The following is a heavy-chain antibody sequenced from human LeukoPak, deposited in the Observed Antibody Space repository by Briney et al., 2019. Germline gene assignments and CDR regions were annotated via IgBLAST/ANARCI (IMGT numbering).Heavy chain of an antibody. CDR3: ARESSGSYYNPLGYMDV. CDR2: ISYSGGT. J-gene: IGHJ6*03. D-gene: IGHD3-10*01. Sequence: PSETLSLTCSVSGGSVSSYFWTWLRQPPLKGLESFGYISYSGGTKYNPSLQSRVTMSVDTSKNQISLTLTSVTAADTAVYYCARESSGSYYNPLGYMDVWGKGTTVTVSS. CDR1: GGSVSSYF. V-gene: IGHV4-59*02.